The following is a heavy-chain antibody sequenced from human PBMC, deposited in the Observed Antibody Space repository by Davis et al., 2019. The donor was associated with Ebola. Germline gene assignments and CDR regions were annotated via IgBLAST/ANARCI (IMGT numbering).Heavy chain of an antibody. CDR2: ITVAGGST. CDR3: IGDPNWELGY. J-gene: IGHJ4*02. V-gene: IGHV3-23*01. D-gene: IGHD3-10*01. Sequence: GESLKISCAASEFTFSSYGMTWVRQAPGKGLEWVSSITVAGGSTYYADSVKGRFTVSRDNGKNKVYLEMTTLRAEDTAVYYCIGDPNWELGYWGQGTLVTVS. CDR1: EFTFSSYG.